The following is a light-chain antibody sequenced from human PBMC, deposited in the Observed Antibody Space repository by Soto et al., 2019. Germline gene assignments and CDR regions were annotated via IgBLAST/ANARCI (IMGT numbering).Light chain of an antibody. CDR1: SSDVGGYKY. CDR2: DVS. CDR3: SSYSSSSTPVV. V-gene: IGLV2-14*01. J-gene: IGLJ2*01. Sequence: QSVLTQPASVSGSPGQSITISCTGTSSDVGGYKYVSWYQQHPGKAPKLMIYDVSNRPSGVSNRFSGSKSGNTASLTISGLQPEDEGDYYCSSYSSSSTPVVFGGGTQLTVL.